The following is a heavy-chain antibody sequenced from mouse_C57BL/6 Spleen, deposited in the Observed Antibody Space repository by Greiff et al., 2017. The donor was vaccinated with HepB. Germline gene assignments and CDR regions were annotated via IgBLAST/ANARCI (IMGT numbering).Heavy chain of an antibody. D-gene: IGHD1-1*01. CDR1: GFSLSTSGMG. CDR3: ARRGSYYASSWGFAY. Sequence: ESGPGILQSSQTLSLTCSFSGFSLSTSGMGVSWIRQPSGKGLEWLAHIYWDDDKRYNPSLKSRLTISKDTSRNQVFLKITSVDTADTATYYCARRGSYYASSWGFAYWGQGTLVTVSA. J-gene: IGHJ3*01. V-gene: IGHV8-12*01. CDR2: IYWDDDK.